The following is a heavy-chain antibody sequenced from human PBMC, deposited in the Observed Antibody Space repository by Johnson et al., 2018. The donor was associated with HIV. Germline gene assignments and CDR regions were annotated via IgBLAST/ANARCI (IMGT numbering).Heavy chain of an antibody. J-gene: IGHJ3*02. Sequence: QVQLVESGGGVVQPGRSLRLSCAASGFTFSSYALHWVRQAPGKGLEWVTVISYDGSNKYYADSVKGRFTISRDNSKNTLYLQMNSLRVEDTAVYYCAKPWVSSSVGAFDIWGQGTMVTVAS. CDR2: ISYDGSNK. CDR1: GFTFSSYA. D-gene: IGHD6-13*01. V-gene: IGHV3-30*04. CDR3: AKPWVSSSVGAFDI.